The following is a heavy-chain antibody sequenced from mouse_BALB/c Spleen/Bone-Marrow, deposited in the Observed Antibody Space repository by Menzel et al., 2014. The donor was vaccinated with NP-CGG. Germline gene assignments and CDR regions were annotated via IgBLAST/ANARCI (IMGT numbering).Heavy chain of an antibody. Sequence: VQLVESGPGLVAPSQGLSITCTVSGFSLTSYGVHWIRQPPGKGLEWLGVIWAGGSANYKSALMSRLSISKDNSKSQVFLKMNSLQTDDTAMYYCARGGYGYDGTFAYWGQGTLVTVSA. J-gene: IGHJ3*01. D-gene: IGHD2-2*01. CDR2: IWAGGSA. CDR3: ARGGYGYDGTFAY. CDR1: GFSLTSYG. V-gene: IGHV2-9*02.